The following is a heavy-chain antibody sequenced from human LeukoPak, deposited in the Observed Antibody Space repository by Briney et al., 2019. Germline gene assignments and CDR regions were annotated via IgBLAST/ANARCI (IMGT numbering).Heavy chain of an antibody. D-gene: IGHD3-9*01. CDR1: GFTVSSNY. Sequence: PGGSLRLSCAASGFTVSSNYMSWVRQAPGKGLEWVSVIFSGGSTYYADSVKGRFTISRDNYKNTLYLQMNSLRAEDTAVYYCAKASRYFGEFDYWGQGALFIVSS. V-gene: IGHV3-66*01. CDR3: AKASRYFGEFDY. J-gene: IGHJ4*02. CDR2: IFSGGST.